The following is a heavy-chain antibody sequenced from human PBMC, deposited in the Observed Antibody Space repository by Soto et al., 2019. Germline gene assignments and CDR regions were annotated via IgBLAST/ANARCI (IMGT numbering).Heavy chain of an antibody. Sequence: PGGSLRLSCAASGFTFSSYGIHWVRQAPGKGLEWVAVISYDGSNKCYADSVKGRFTISRDNSKNTLYLQMNSLRAEDTAVYYCAKDHDTIFGLVIIRAGGGYYYYGMDVWGQGTTVTVSS. CDR2: ISYDGSNK. CDR3: AKDHDTIFGLVIIRAGGGYYYYGMDV. CDR1: GFTFSSYG. J-gene: IGHJ6*02. D-gene: IGHD3-3*01. V-gene: IGHV3-30*18.